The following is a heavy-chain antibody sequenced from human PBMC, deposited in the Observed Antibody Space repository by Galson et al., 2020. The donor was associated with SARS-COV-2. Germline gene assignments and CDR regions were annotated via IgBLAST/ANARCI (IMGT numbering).Heavy chain of an antibody. CDR3: ARVPINQYDDSGYYYYFDY. Sequence: ASVKVSCTASGYTFTGYYLHWVRQAPGQGLERVGWISPNSGGTNYAQKFQGRVTMTRDTSISTAYMELSRLRSDDTAVYYCARVPINQYDDSGYYYYFDYWGQGTLVTVSS. CDR2: ISPNSGGT. V-gene: IGHV1-2*02. J-gene: IGHJ4*02. D-gene: IGHD3-22*01. CDR1: GYTFTGYY.